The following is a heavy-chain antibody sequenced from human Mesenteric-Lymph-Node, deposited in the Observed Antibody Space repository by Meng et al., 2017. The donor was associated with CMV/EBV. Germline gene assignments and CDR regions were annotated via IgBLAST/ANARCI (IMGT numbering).Heavy chain of an antibody. V-gene: IGHV3-48*03. CDR3: VRGGSGSLFDY. CDR1: GFTFSNYD. CDR2: ISGSGSSA. J-gene: IGHJ4*02. Sequence: GESLKISCAASGFTFSNYDMNWVRQAPGKGLEWISLISGSGSSAYYADSVKGRFTISRDNGENSLYLQMDSLRVEDTAVYYCVRGGSGSLFDYWGQGTLVTVSS. D-gene: IGHD1-26*01.